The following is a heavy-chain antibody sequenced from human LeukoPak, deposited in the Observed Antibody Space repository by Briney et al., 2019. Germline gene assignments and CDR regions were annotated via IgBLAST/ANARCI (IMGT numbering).Heavy chain of an antibody. CDR3: ARLSTVTTSFDY. J-gene: IGHJ4*02. CDR1: GFTFSTYG. V-gene: IGHV3-23*01. D-gene: IGHD4-17*01. CDR2: ISGSGGST. Sequence: EGSLRLSCVASGFTFSTYGMSWVRQAPGKGLEWVSAISGSGGSTYYADSVKGRFTISRDNSKNTLYLQMNSLRAEDTAVYYCARLSTVTTSFDYWGQGTLVTVSS.